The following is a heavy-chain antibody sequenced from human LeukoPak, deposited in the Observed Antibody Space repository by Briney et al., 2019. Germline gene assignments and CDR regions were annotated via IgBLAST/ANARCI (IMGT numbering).Heavy chain of an antibody. V-gene: IGHV1-69*04. Sequence: ASVKVSCKASGGTFSSYAISWVRQAPGQGLEWMGRIIPIFGIANYAQKFQGRVTITADKSTSTAYMELSSLRSEDTAVYYCAKPGRYDYVWGNYRYSDAFDIWGQGTMVTVSS. J-gene: IGHJ3*02. CDR3: AKPGRYDYVWGNYRYSDAFDI. D-gene: IGHD3-16*02. CDR1: GGTFSSYA. CDR2: IIPIFGIA.